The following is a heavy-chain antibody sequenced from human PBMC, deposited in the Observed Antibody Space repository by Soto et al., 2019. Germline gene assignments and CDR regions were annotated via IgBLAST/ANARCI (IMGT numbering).Heavy chain of an antibody. D-gene: IGHD5-18*01. CDR1: GGSIISSNW. CDR3: AREVHHSDLPYGMDV. V-gene: IGHV4-4*02. CDR2: IYHSGST. J-gene: IGHJ6*02. Sequence: KPAEALSLTCAFSGGSIISSNWCSWVRQPPGKGLEWIGEIYHSGSTNYNPSLKSRVTISVDKSKNQFSLKLSSVTAADTAVYYWAREVHHSDLPYGMDVWGQGTTVTVSS.